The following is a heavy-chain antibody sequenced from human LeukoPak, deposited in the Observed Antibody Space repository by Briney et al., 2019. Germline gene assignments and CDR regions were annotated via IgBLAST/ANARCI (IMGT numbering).Heavy chain of an antibody. CDR2: IRSSGSTI. CDR3: AKDREWLSNWLDP. Sequence: GGSLRLSCAASGFTFSSYGMSWVRQAPGKGLEWVSYIRSSGSTIYYADSVKGRFTISRDNSKNTLYLQMNSLRAEDTAVHYCAKDREWLSNWLDPWGQGTLVTVSS. D-gene: IGHD3-3*01. J-gene: IGHJ5*02. CDR1: GFTFSSYG. V-gene: IGHV3-48*01.